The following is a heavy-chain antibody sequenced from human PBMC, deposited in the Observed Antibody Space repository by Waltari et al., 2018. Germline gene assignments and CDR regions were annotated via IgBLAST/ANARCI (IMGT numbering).Heavy chain of an antibody. CDR1: GGSISSSSYY. Sequence: QLQLQESGPGLVKPSETLSLTCTVSGGSISSSSYYWGWIRQPPGKGLEWIGSIYYSGSTYSNPSLKSRVTISVDTSKNQFSLKLSSVTAADTAVYYCARLSVIVGAFDIWGQGTMVTVSS. CDR3: ARLSVIVGAFDI. D-gene: IGHD1-26*01. V-gene: IGHV4-39*01. J-gene: IGHJ3*02. CDR2: IYYSGST.